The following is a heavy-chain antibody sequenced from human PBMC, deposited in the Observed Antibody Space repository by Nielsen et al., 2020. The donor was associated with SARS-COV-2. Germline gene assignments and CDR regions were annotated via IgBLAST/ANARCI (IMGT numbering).Heavy chain of an antibody. CDR2: ISGGGAST. V-gene: IGHV3-23*01. CDR3: AKVRLFPPSDTTMAHYFQH. D-gene: IGHD5-18*01. J-gene: IGHJ1*01. Sequence: GESLKISCATSGFTFSSFAMSWVRQAPGKGLEWVSTISGGGASTYYSGSVKGRHTISRDNSKNTLYLQMKTLRAEVTAVYYCAKVRLFPPSDTTMAHYFQHWGPGTLVAVSS. CDR1: GFTFSSFA.